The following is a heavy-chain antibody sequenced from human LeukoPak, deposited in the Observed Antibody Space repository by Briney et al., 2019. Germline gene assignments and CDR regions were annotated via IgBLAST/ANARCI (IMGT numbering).Heavy chain of an antibody. CDR3: ARRLLWFGESSRDAFDI. CDR1: GYSFTGQY. Sequence: ASVKVSCKASGYSFTGQYVHWVRQAHGQGLEWMGWINPNSGGTNYAQKFQGRVSMTRDTSISTAYMELSRLRSDDTAVYYCARRLLWFGESSRDAFDIWGQGTMVTVSS. CDR2: INPNSGGT. V-gene: IGHV1-2*02. D-gene: IGHD3-10*01. J-gene: IGHJ3*02.